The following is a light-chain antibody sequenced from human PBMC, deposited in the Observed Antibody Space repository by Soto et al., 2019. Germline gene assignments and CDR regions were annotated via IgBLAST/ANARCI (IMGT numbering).Light chain of an antibody. CDR2: QDS. CDR1: KLGDKY. V-gene: IGLV3-1*01. CDR3: QAWGSSTGV. J-gene: IGLJ2*01. Sequence: SYELTQPPSVSVSPGQTASITCSGDKLGDKYACWYQQKPGQSPVLVIYQDSKRPSGLPERFSGSSSGNTATLTISGTQAMDEADYYCQAWGSSTGVFGGGTKRTVL.